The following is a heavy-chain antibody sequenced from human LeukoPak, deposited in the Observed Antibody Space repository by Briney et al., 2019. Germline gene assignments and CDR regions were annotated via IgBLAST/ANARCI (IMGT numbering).Heavy chain of an antibody. J-gene: IGHJ4*02. CDR3: AKEGTAQISTWYDY. V-gene: IGHV3-30*18. CDR2: VSYEGKSQ. Sequence: PGGSLRLSCATSGFTFSNYGMHWGRQAPGKGLEWVAVVSYEGKSQYYADPVRGRFTISRDNSKNTLYLQMNSLWGEDAAVYYCAKEGTAQISTWYDYWGQGNLVTVSS. D-gene: IGHD6-13*01. CDR1: GFTFSNYG.